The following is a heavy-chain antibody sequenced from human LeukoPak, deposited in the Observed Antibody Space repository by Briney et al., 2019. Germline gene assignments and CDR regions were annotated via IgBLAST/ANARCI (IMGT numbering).Heavy chain of an antibody. Sequence: PGGSLRLSCAASGFTFSDYYMSWIRQAPGKGLEWVSYISSSSSYTNYAESMKGRFTISRDNAKNSLYLQMNSLRVEDMAVYYCARATLPDSSGHGMDVWGKGTTVTVSS. CDR3: ARATLPDSSGHGMDV. J-gene: IGHJ6*04. D-gene: IGHD6-19*01. CDR1: GFTFSDYY. CDR2: ISSSSSYT. V-gene: IGHV3-11*06.